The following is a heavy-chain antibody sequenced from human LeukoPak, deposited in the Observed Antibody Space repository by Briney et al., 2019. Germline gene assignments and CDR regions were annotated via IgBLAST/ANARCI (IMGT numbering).Heavy chain of an antibody. Sequence: SETLSLTCAVYGGSFSGYYWSWIRQPPGKGLEWIGEINHSGSTNYNPSLKSRVTISLDTSRNQFSLRLNSVTAADTAVYYCAKSNGYGLVDIWGQGTMVTVSS. V-gene: IGHV4-34*01. CDR2: INHSGST. D-gene: IGHD3-10*01. CDR3: AKSNGYGLVDI. CDR1: GGSFSGYY. J-gene: IGHJ3*02.